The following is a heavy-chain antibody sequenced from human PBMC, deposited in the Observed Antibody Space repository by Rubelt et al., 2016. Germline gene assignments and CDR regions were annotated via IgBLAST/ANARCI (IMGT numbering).Heavy chain of an antibody. CDR3: AREITPADLD. CDR1: GFTFSSYA. V-gene: IGHV3-30*01. J-gene: IGHJ4*02. Sequence: QVQLVESGGGAVQPGRSLRLSCAASGFTFSSYALHWVRQAPGTGLEWVAVISYDGSNKYYADSVKGRFTISRDNSKNTLYLQMNSLRAEDTAVYYCAREITPADLDWGQGTLVTVSS. D-gene: IGHD2-2*01. CDR2: ISYDGSNK.